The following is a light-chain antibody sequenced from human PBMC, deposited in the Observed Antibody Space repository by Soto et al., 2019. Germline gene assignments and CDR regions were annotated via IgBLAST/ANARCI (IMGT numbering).Light chain of an antibody. CDR1: QSISSW. J-gene: IGKJ1*01. CDR3: QQYNSYPWT. Sequence: IQIAESPSTLSAAVGDXXTXXXXASQSISSWLAWYQQKPGKAPKLLIYDASSLESGVPSRFSGSGSGIEFTLTISSLQPDDFATYYCQQYNSYPWTFGQGTKVDIK. CDR2: DAS. V-gene: IGKV1-5*01.